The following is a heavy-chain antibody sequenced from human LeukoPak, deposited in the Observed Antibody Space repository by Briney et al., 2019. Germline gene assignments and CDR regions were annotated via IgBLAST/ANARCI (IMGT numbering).Heavy chain of an antibody. CDR3: ARDRSGAPRGVALDY. V-gene: IGHV3-30-3*01. CDR2: ISYDGSNK. J-gene: IGHJ4*02. D-gene: IGHD1-26*01. CDR1: GFTFSSYA. Sequence: PGGSLRLSCAASGFTFSSYAMHWVRQAPGKGLEWVAVISYDGSNKYYADSVKGRFTISRDNSKNTLYLQMNSLRAEDTAVYYCARDRSGAPRGVALDYWGQGTLVTVSS.